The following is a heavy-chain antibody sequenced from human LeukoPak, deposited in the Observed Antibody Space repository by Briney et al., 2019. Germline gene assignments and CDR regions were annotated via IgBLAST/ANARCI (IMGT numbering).Heavy chain of an antibody. D-gene: IGHD3-10*01. CDR3: ARLWFGELGGPDY. CDR2: IDPSDSYT. Sequence: GESLRISCKGSGYSFTGYCIVWVRQMPGKGLEWMGKIDPSDSYTNYSPSFQGHVTISADKSISTAFLQWSSLKASDTAMYYCARLWFGELGGPDYWGQGTLVTVSS. V-gene: IGHV5-10-1*01. J-gene: IGHJ4*02. CDR1: GYSFTGYC.